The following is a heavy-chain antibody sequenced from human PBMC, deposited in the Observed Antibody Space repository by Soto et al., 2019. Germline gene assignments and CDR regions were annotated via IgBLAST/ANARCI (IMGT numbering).Heavy chain of an antibody. CDR2: IYPADSDT. J-gene: IGHJ4*02. Sequence: PWLPMKISWKGSGCSIINYWSGWVSKMPGKGLECMGIIYPADSDTRYGPSFQGQVTISVDKSISTAYLQWSSLKASDTAMHYCAKYSGSYHSNFDYWGQGTLVTVSS. V-gene: IGHV5-51*01. CDR3: AKYSGSYHSNFDY. CDR1: GCSIINYW. D-gene: IGHD1-26*01.